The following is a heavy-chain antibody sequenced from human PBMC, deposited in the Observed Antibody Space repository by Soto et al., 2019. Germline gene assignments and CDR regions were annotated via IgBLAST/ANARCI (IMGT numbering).Heavy chain of an antibody. Sequence: GGSLRLSCAASGFTFSDYCMSWIRQAPGKGLEWVSYISSSSSYTNYADSVKGRFTISRDNAKNSLYLQMNNLRAEDTAVYYCARSGTSRRNWFDPWGQGTLVTVSS. D-gene: IGHD1-1*01. J-gene: IGHJ5*02. CDR3: ARSGTSRRNWFDP. CDR1: GFTFSDYC. CDR2: ISSSSSYT. V-gene: IGHV3-11*06.